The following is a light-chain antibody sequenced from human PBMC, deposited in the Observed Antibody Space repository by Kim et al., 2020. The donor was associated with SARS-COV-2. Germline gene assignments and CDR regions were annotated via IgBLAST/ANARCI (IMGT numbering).Light chain of an antibody. CDR1: QSIGSW. CDR2: AAS. CDR3: QQYNFYSWT. Sequence: IQMTQSPSTLSASVGDRVIITCRASQSIGSWLAWYQQRPGKAPKLLISAASSLQSGVPSRFSGTGSGTEFTLTISSLQPDDLAIYYCQQYNFYSWTFGQGTKVDIK. V-gene: IGKV1-5*01. J-gene: IGKJ1*01.